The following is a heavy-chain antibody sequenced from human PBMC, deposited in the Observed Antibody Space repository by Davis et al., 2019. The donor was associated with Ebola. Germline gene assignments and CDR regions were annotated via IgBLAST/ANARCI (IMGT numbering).Heavy chain of an antibody. J-gene: IGHJ5*02. CDR2: IYYSGST. CDR3: ARDREKRYYDSTGYDP. V-gene: IGHV4-59*01. CDR1: GGSISSYY. D-gene: IGHD3-22*01. Sequence: MPSETLSLTCTVSGGSISSYYWSWIRQPPGKGLEWIGYIYYSGSTNYNPSLKSRVTISVDTSKNQFSLKLTSVTAADTAVYYCARDREKRYYDSTGYDPWGQGTLVTVSS.